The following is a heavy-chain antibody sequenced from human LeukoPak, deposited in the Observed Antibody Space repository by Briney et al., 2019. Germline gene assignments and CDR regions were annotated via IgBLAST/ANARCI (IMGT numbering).Heavy chain of an antibody. V-gene: IGHV4-31*03. D-gene: IGHD1-1*01. Sequence: PSETLSLTCTVSGGSISSGGYYWSWIRQHPGKGLEWIGYIYYSGSTYYNPSLKSRVTISVDTSKNQFSLKLSSVTAADTAVYYCASGTGPDNGYYYYYYGMDVWGQGTTVTVSS. CDR1: GGSISSGGYY. CDR3: ASGTGPDNGYYYYYYGMDV. CDR2: IYYSGST. J-gene: IGHJ6*02.